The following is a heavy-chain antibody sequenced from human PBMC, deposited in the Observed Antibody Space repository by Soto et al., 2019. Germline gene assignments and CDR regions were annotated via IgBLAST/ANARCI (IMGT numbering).Heavy chain of an antibody. CDR3: ERAHSITAPNDY. D-gene: IGHD2-21*02. Sequence: RGSARLACAASRFTFSSYVMHWVRQAPGKRLEWVAVISYDGSNKYYADAVKGRFTSSRDNSKNTVYLQMNSLRAEDTAVYYCERAHSITAPNDYSGQGALDPVSS. J-gene: IGHJ4*02. CDR1: RFTFSSYV. CDR2: ISYDGSNK. V-gene: IGHV3-30*03.